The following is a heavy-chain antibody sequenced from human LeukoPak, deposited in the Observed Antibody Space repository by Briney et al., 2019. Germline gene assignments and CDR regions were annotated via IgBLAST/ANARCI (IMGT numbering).Heavy chain of an antibody. V-gene: IGHV1-2*02. D-gene: IGHD4-23*01. Sequence: ASVQVSCKASGYTFTGYFMHWVRQAPGQGLEWMGWINPNSGGTKYAQKFQGRVTMTRDKSITTAYMELSRLTSDDTAVYYCARGRGAATTVVTATLDDYWGKGTLVTVS. CDR3: ARGRGAATTVVTATLDDY. J-gene: IGHJ4*02. CDR1: GYTFTGYF. CDR2: INPNSGGT.